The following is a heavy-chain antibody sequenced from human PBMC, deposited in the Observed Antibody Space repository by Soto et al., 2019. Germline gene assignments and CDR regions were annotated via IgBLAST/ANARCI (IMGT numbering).Heavy chain of an antibody. J-gene: IGHJ6*02. CDR2: LNGAGGST. CDR3: AAPRDEYGSGISWFTYGMDV. V-gene: IGHV3-23*01. Sequence: GGSLRLSSLASGFTFSDYAMTWVRRVRGRGLEGVSSLNGAGGSTYYADSVRGRFTISRDNSQNTLFLQMNRLTVDDTAIYYCAAPRDEYGSGISWFTYGMDVWGQGTTVTVSS. CDR1: GFTFSDYA. D-gene: IGHD3-10*01.